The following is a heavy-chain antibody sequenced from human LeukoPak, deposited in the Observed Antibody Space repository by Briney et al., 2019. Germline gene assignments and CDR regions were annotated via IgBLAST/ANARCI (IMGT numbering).Heavy chain of an antibody. V-gene: IGHV3-9*01. CDR1: GFTFDDYA. CDR2: ISWNSGSI. CDR3: AKDMVPYGSGSYYIGY. D-gene: IGHD3-10*01. Sequence: GGSLRLSCAASGFTFDDYAMHWVRHAPGKGLEWVSGISWNSGSIGYADSVKGRFTISRDNAKNSLYLQMNSLRAEDTALYYCAKDMVPYGSGSYYIGYWGQGTLVTVSS. J-gene: IGHJ4*02.